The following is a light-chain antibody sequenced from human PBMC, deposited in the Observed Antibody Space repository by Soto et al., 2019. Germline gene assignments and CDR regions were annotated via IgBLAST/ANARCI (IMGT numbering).Light chain of an antibody. CDR2: DVS. Sequence: SSLTQPSSLYGSPGQSITLSCPGTSSDVGGYNYVSWYQQHPGKAPKLMIYDVSNRPSGVSSRFSGSKSGNTASLTISGLQAEDEADYYCSSYTRSSTLYVFGTGTKVTVL. V-gene: IGLV2-14*01. CDR3: SSYTRSSTLYV. CDR1: SSDVGGYNY. J-gene: IGLJ1*01.